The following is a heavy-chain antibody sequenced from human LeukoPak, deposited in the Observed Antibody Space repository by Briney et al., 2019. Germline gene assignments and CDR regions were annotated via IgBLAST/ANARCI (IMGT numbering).Heavy chain of an antibody. CDR1: GGSFSGYY. D-gene: IGHD6-6*01. V-gene: IGHV4-34*01. J-gene: IGHJ4*02. Sequence: SETLSLTCAVYGGSFSGYYWSWIRQPPGKGLEWIGGINHSGSTSYNPSLKSRVTISVDTSKNQFSLKLSSVTAADTAVYYCARGLNKRQLVYWGQGTLVTVSS. CDR3: ARGLNKRQLVY. CDR2: INHSGST.